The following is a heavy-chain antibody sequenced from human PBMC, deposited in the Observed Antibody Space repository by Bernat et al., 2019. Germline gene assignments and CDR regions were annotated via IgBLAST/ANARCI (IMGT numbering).Heavy chain of an antibody. J-gene: IGHJ4*02. CDR3: ARRPYTRGLGSTSVEF. V-gene: IGHV3-30*03. Sequence: QVQLVESGGGVVQPGRSLRLSCAVSGFTFSNYGMHWVRQAPGKGLEWVAVISHDENKKYYTDSVKGRFTISRDNSKSTLYLQMSNLRLEDTAVYYCARRPYTRGLGSTSVEFWGQGTLVTVSS. D-gene: IGHD1-26*01. CDR1: GFTFSNYG. CDR2: ISHDENKK.